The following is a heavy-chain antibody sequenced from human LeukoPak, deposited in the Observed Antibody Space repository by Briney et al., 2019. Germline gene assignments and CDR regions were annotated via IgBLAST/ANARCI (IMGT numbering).Heavy chain of an antibody. J-gene: IGHJ4*02. CDR1: GGSISSSSYY. CDR3: ARPRRDGYSLYFDY. CDR2: IYYSGST. Sequence: SETLSLTCTVSGGSISSSSYYWGWIRQPPGKGLEWIGSIYYSGSTYYNPPLKSRVTISVDTSKNQFSLKLSSVTAADTAVYYCARPRRDGYSLYFDYWGQGTLVTVSS. V-gene: IGHV4-39*01. D-gene: IGHD5-24*01.